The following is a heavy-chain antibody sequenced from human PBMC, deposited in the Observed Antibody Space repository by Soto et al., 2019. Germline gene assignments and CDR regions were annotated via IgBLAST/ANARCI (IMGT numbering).Heavy chain of an antibody. Sequence: GGSLRLSCAASGFTFSSYAMHWVRQAPGKGLEYVSAISSNGGSTYYANSVKGRFTISRDNSKNTLYLQMGSLRAEDMAVYYCARLETWTGYSSSWYSFDPWGQGTLVTLSS. CDR2: ISSNGGST. D-gene: IGHD6-13*01. CDR1: GFTFSSYA. CDR3: ARLETWTGYSSSWYSFDP. V-gene: IGHV3-64*01. J-gene: IGHJ5*02.